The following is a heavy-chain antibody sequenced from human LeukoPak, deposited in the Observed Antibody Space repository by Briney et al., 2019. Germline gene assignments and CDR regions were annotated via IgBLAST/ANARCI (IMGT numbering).Heavy chain of an antibody. CDR3: ARARYCSGGSCYFDY. Sequence: GGSLRLSCAASGFSFSDYYMSWIRQAPGKGLEWVSSISSSSSYINYADSVKGRFTISRDNAKNSLYLQMNSLRAEDTAVYYCARARYCSGGSCYFDYWGQGALVTVSS. CDR1: GFSFSDYY. CDR2: ISSSSSYI. J-gene: IGHJ4*02. D-gene: IGHD2-15*01. V-gene: IGHV3-11*06.